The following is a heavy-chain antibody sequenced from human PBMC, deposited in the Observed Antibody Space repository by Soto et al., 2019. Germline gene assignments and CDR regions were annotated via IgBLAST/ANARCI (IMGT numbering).Heavy chain of an antibody. D-gene: IGHD6-19*01. V-gene: IGHV3-48*02. CDR3: ARDHSSGWYGLYYFDY. CDR1: GFTFSSYS. Sequence: PGGSLRLSCAASGFTFSSYSMNWVRQAPGKGLEWVSYISSSSSTIYYADAVKGRFTISRDNAKNSLYLQMNSLRDEDTAVYYCARDHSSGWYGLYYFDYWGQGTLVTVSS. J-gene: IGHJ4*02. CDR2: ISSSSSTI.